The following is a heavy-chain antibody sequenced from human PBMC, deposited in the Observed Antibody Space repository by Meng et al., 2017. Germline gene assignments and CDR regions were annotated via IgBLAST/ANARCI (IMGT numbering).Heavy chain of an antibody. J-gene: IGHJ4*02. V-gene: IGHV1-8*01. D-gene: IGHD3/OR15-3a*01. CDR1: GYTFTSYD. CDR3: ARGPNRWTGFDY. Sequence: VASWGEGKKPGASVKVSCKASGYTFTSYDINWVRQATGQGLEWMGWMDPNSGNTGYAQKFQGRVTMTRNTSISTAYMELSSLRSEDTAVYYCARGPNRWTGFDYWGQGTLVTVSS. CDR2: MDPNSGNT.